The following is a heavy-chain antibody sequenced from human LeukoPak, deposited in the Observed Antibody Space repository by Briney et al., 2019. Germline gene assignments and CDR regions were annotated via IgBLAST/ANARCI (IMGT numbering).Heavy chain of an antibody. CDR2: IYPGDSDT. CDR3: ASSYYDSSGYWQFDI. J-gene: IGHJ3*02. V-gene: IGHV5-51*01. D-gene: IGHD3-22*01. CDR1: GYSFTSYW. Sequence: GESLKISCKGSGYSFTSYWLGWVRQMPGKGLEWMGIIYPGDSDTRYSPSFQGQVTISADKSISTAYLQWSSLKASDTAMYYCASSYYDSSGYWQFDIWGQGTMVTVSS.